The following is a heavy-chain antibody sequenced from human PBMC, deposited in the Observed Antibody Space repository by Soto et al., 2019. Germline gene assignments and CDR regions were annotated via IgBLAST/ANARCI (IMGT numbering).Heavy chain of an antibody. CDR2: VSHDGRNT. D-gene: IGHD6-19*01. J-gene: IGHJ4*02. CDR1: GFTFSDYA. CDR3: ARGGRQGLVTSDFNY. Sequence: VQLVESGGGVVQPGRSLRLSCAASGFTFSDYAMHWVRQAPGKGLEWVAVVSHDGRNTHYADSVKGRFTISRDSSKNTVSLERTSLRAEETAVYYCARGGRQGLVTSDFNYWGQGALVTVSS. V-gene: IGHV3-30*03.